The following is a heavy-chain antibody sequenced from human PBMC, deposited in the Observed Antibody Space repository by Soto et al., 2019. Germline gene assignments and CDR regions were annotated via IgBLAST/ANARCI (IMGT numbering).Heavy chain of an antibody. CDR3: ARRYGGGFDY. J-gene: IGHJ4*02. CDR1: GGSISSYY. D-gene: IGHD3-10*01. Sequence: QVQLLESGPGLVNPSETLSLTCTVSGGSISSYYWSWIPQPPGKGLDWIGYIYSSGSTNYNPSLKSRVTISVDTSKSQFSLKLSSVTAADTAVYYCARRYGGGFDYWGQGTLVTVSS. CDR2: IYSSGST. V-gene: IGHV4-59*08.